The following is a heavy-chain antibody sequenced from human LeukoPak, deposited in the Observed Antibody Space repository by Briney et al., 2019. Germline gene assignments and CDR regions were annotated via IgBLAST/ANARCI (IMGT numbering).Heavy chain of an antibody. CDR2: INHSGGT. V-gene: IGHV4-34*01. J-gene: IGHJ4*02. D-gene: IGHD3-10*01. CDR3: AEGLAGGGVFDY. CDR1: GGSFSGYY. Sequence: NPSETLSLTCAVYGGSFSGYYWNWIRQPPGKGLEWIGEINHSGGTNYNPSLESRVSMSLDTSKKQFSLRRSSRTAADTAVFSCAEGLAGGGVFDYWGQGTLVTVSS.